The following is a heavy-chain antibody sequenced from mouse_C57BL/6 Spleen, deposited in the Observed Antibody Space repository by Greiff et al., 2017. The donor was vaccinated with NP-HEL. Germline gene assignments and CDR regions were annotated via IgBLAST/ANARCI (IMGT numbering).Heavy chain of an antibody. Sequence: EVQLQESGAELVRPGASVKLSCTASGFNIKDYYLHWVKQRPEQGLEWIGRIDPEDGDTEYAPKFQGKATMTADTSSNTAYLQLSSLTSEDTAVYYCTTGGYGSSYGDFDYWGQGTTLTVSS. CDR1: GFNIKDYY. V-gene: IGHV14-1*01. J-gene: IGHJ2*01. CDR3: TTGGYGSSYGDFDY. D-gene: IGHD1-1*01. CDR2: IDPEDGDT.